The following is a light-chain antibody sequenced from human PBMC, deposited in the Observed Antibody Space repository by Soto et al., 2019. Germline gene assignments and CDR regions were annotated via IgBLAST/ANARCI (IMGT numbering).Light chain of an antibody. Sequence: DIQMTRSPSSLSAPLGDRVTITCRANQDISSYLIWYQHKLGQAPKLLIHAASTLASGVPSRFSGSESGTDFTLTISGLEHEDSATYYCQQSYKTPWTFGQGTKV. CDR1: QDISSY. CDR2: AAS. J-gene: IGKJ1*01. V-gene: IGKV1-39*01. CDR3: QQSYKTPWT.